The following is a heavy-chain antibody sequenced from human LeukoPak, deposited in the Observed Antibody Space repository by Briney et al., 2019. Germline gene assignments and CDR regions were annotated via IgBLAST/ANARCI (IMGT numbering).Heavy chain of an antibody. J-gene: IGHJ4*02. V-gene: IGHV4-59*08. CDR3: ARLPVAVPGAYSDY. CDR2: FYHSGRT. Sequence: SETLSLTCTVSGGSISSYYWSWIRQPPGKGLEWIGYFYHSGRTNYNPSLKSRVTMSVDTSKNQFSLKLTSVTAADTAVYYCARLPVAVPGAYSDYWGQGTLVTVSS. CDR1: GGSISSYY. D-gene: IGHD6-19*01.